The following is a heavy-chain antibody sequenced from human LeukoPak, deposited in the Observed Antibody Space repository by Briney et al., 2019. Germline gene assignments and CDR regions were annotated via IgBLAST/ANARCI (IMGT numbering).Heavy chain of an antibody. CDR3: ASRPTGRYYYYGMDV. V-gene: IGHV3-66*01. CDR2: IYSGGST. D-gene: IGHD1-26*01. CDR1: GFTDSSNY. J-gene: IGHJ6*02. Sequence: GGSLRLSCAASGFTDSSNYMSWVRQAPGKGLEWVSVIYSGGSTYYAVSVKGRFTISRDNYKNTLYLQMNSLRAEDTAVYYCASRPTGRYYYYGMDVWGQGTTVTVSS.